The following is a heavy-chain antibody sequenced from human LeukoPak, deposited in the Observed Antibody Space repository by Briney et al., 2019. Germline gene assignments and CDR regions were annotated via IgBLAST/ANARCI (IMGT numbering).Heavy chain of an antibody. CDR2: INPSGGST. CDR1: GYTFTNYY. V-gene: IGHV1-46*01. D-gene: IGHD2-21*02. Sequence: ASVKVSCKASGYTFTNYYMHWVRQAPGQGLEWMGIINPSGGSTSYAQKFQGRVTMTRDTSTRTVYMELSSLRSEDTAVYYCARAYCGGDCYSLYFQHWGQGTLVTVSS. CDR3: ARAYCGGDCYSLYFQH. J-gene: IGHJ1*01.